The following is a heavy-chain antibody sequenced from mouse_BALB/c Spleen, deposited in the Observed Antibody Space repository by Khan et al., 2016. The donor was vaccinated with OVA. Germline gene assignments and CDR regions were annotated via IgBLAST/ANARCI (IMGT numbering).Heavy chain of an antibody. CDR2: ISSAGSYT. V-gene: IGHV5-9-3*01. J-gene: IGHJ2*01. Sequence: EVELVESGGGLVKPGGSLKLSCAASGFTFSYYAVSWVRQTPEKRLEWVATISSAGSYTYYPDSVKGRFTISRDNATNSLYLQMYSLRSEDTAMYYCARRGYDEAYFDYWGQGTTLTVSS. CDR3: ARRGYDEAYFDY. D-gene: IGHD2-14*01. CDR1: GFTFSYYA.